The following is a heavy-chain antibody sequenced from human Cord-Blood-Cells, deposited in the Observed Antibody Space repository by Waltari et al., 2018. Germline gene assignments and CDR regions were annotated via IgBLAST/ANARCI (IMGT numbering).Heavy chain of an antibody. CDR1: GYTFTGYY. CDR3: ASARWELLLDY. CDR2: STPSSGGK. J-gene: IGHJ4*02. V-gene: IGHV1-2*06. D-gene: IGHD1-26*01. Sequence: QVQLVQSGAEVKKPGASVKVSCKASGYTFTGYYMHWVRPAPGQGAEWMGRSTPSSGGKNYAKKFQGRVTMTMDTPISTAYMGLSRLRSDDTAVYYCASARWELLLDYGGQGTLVTVSS.